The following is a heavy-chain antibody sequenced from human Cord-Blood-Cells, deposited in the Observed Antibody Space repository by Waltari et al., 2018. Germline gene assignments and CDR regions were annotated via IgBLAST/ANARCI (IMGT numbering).Heavy chain of an antibody. Sequence: EVQLLESGGGLVQPGGSLRLSCAASGFTFSSYAMSWVRQAPGKGLGWVSAISGSGGSTYDADAVKGRFTISRDNSKNTLYLQMNSLRAEDTAVYYCAKDFTMTTEAFDIWGQGTMVTVSS. CDR3: AKDFTMTTEAFDI. CDR2: ISGSGGST. D-gene: IGHD4-17*01. J-gene: IGHJ3*02. V-gene: IGHV3-23*01. CDR1: GFTFSSYA.